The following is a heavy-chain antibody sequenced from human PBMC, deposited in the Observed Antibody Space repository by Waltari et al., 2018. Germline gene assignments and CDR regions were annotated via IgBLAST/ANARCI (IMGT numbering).Heavy chain of an antibody. V-gene: IGHV3-74*03. Sequence: EVQLVESGGGLVQPGGSMRHSCEALGFNDSSYWMQVVRQAPGKGLVWVSRINLDGSSTTYADSVNGRFTISRDNAKNTLSLQMNSLRAEDTAVYYCARGSFLEWLGGMDVWGQGTTVSVSS. J-gene: IGHJ6*02. CDR2: INLDGSST. CDR1: GFNDSSYW. CDR3: ARGSFLEWLGGMDV. D-gene: IGHD3-3*02.